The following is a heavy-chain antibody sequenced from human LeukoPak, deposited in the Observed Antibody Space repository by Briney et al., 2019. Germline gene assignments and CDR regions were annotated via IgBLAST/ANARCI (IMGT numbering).Heavy chain of an antibody. V-gene: IGHV4-59*08. D-gene: IGHD3-22*01. CDR2: IYYSGST. CDR3: ARRHYYDSSGYFDY. Sequence: SGTLSLTCTVSGGSISSYYWSWIRQPPGKGLEWIGYIYYSGSTNYNPSLKSRVTISVDTSKNQFSLKLSSVTAADTAVYYCARRHYYDSSGYFDYWGQGTLVTVSS. CDR1: GGSISSYY. J-gene: IGHJ4*02.